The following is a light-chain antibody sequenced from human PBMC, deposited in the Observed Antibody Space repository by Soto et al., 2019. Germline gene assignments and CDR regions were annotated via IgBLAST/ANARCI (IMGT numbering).Light chain of an antibody. CDR2: DVS. CDR3: NSYTSSSTVV. V-gene: IGLV2-14*01. Sequence: QSALTQPASVSGSPGQSITISCTGTSSDVGGYNYVYWYQQHPGKAPKLMIYDVSNRPSGVSNRFSGSKSGNTASLTISGLQAEDEADYYCNSYTSSSTVVFGGGIKLTAL. J-gene: IGLJ2*01. CDR1: SSDVGGYNY.